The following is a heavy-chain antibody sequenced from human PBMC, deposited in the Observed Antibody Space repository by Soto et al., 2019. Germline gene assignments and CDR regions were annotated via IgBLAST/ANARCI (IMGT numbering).Heavy chain of an antibody. CDR3: ARVHSSSSNYGMDV. Sequence: ASVKVSCKASGYTFTGYYMHWVRQAPGQGLEWMGWINPNSGGTNYAQKFQGWVTMTRDTSISTAYMELSRLRSDDTAVYYCARVHSSSSNYGMDVWGQGTTVTV. CDR2: INPNSGGT. D-gene: IGHD6-13*01. J-gene: IGHJ6*02. CDR1: GYTFTGYY. V-gene: IGHV1-2*04.